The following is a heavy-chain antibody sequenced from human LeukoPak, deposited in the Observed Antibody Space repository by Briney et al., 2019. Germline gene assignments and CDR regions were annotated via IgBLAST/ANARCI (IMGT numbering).Heavy chain of an antibody. D-gene: IGHD5-18*01. CDR2: ISGSGGST. V-gene: IGHV3-23*01. CDR3: AKDYWGTAMVTVFDY. Sequence: PGGSLRLSCAASGFPFSRTSMTWVRQAPGKGLEWVSAISGSGGSTYYADSVKGRFTISRDNSKNTLYLQMNSLRAEDTAVYYCAKDYWGTAMVTVFDYWGQGTLVTVSS. CDR1: GFPFSRTS. J-gene: IGHJ4*02.